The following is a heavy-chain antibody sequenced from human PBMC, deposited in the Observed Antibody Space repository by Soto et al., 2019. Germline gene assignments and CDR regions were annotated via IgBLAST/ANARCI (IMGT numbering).Heavy chain of an antibody. CDR1: GYSFTSYS. V-gene: IGHV5-10-1*01. Sequence: EVQLVQSGAEVKKPGESLRISCKGSGYSFTSYSISWVRQMPGKGLEWMGRIDPSDAYTNYSPAFQGHVTISADKSIRNAYLQWSSLKASDTAMYYCARLQAAAGDNDLTFDYWGQGTLVTVSS. CDR2: IDPSDAYT. CDR3: ARLQAAAGDNDLTFDY. J-gene: IGHJ4*02. D-gene: IGHD6-13*01.